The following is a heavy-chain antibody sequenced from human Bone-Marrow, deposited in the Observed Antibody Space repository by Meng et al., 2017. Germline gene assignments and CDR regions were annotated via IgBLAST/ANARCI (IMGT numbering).Heavy chain of an antibody. V-gene: IGHV6-1*01. CDR3: ARQLGHFDF. D-gene: IGHD6-13*01. J-gene: IGHJ4*02. CDR2: TYYRSRWYD. CDR1: GDSVSSNIAA. Sequence: QLQLQTSSPGPVKPSHIHSFTCAISGDSVSSNIAAWNWIRQSPSRGLEWLGRTYYRSRWYDDYALSVKSRITINPDTSKNQFSLQLNSVTPEDTAVYYCARQLGHFDFWGQGTLVTVSS.